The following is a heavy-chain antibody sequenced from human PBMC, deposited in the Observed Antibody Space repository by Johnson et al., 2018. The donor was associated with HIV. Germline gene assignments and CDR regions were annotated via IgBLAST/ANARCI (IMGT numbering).Heavy chain of an antibody. J-gene: IGHJ3*02. D-gene: IGHD3-10*01. CDR1: GFTFSSYA. V-gene: IGHV3-30*04. CDR3: ARVLWFGELFSRAFDI. CDR2: ISYAGSDK. Sequence: QVQLVESGGGVVQPGKSLRLSCAASGFTFSSYAMHWVRQAPGKGLEWVAVISYAGSDKYYSDSVKGRFTISRDNSKNTLYLQMNSLRAEDTAVYYCARVLWFGELFSRAFDIWAKGQWSPSLQ.